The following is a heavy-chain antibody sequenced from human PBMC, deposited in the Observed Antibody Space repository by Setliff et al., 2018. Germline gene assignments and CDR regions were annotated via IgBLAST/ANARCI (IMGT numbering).Heavy chain of an antibody. D-gene: IGHD3-10*01. Sequence: GSGPTLVNPTQTLTLTCSFSGFTLTTPSVGVGWVRQPPGKALEWLALISWDDDDRYSPSLKNRVTLTKDTSKNQVVLTMSNVDPVDTATYYCAHIMGRVWDYWGPGTLVTVSS. CDR2: ISWDDDD. V-gene: IGHV2-5*02. CDR3: AHIMGRVWDY. CDR1: GFTLTTPSVG. J-gene: IGHJ4*02.